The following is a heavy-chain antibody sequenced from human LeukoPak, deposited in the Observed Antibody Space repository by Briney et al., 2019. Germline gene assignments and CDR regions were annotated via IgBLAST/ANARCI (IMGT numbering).Heavy chain of an antibody. Sequence: SETLSLTCTVSGGSMFSSYWSWLRQPPGKGLEWIGYIYDTGTTKYNPSLKSRVTISVDTSKNQFSLKLSSVTAADTAVYYCARVVTVTTWYYYYYYMDVWGKGTTVTISS. CDR1: GGSMFSSY. D-gene: IGHD4-17*01. CDR3: ARVVTVTTWYYYYYYMDV. V-gene: IGHV4-59*01. CDR2: IYDTGTT. J-gene: IGHJ6*03.